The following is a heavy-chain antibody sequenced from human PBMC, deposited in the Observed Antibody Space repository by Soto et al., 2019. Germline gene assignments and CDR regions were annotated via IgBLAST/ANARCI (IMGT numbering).Heavy chain of an antibody. CDR1: GGTFSSYA. V-gene: IGHV1-69*01. D-gene: IGHD3-22*01. CDR2: IIPMFGTP. CDR3: ARITDYFPVSGYYSPYYFDY. Sequence: QLQLVQSGAAVKKPGSSVKVSCKASGGTFSSYAISWVRQAPGQGLEWMGGIIPMFGTPNYAQKFQGRVTIAADESTSTAYMDLSSLKSEDTAVYYCARITDYFPVSGYYSPYYFDYWGPGTLVTVSS. J-gene: IGHJ4*02.